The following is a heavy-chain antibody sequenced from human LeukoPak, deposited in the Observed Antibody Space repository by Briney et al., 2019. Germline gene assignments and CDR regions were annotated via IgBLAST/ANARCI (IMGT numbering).Heavy chain of an antibody. CDR3: AKHYRGNARQEIDS. Sequence: PGGSLRVSCSASGFSFSDYSIHWVGQAPGKGFGWVTVVIHDGSKMYYADSVEGRFIISRDNSKHTVYLQMSRLTSEATALYYCAKHYRGNARQEIDSWGQETLVTASS. CDR2: VIHDGSKM. CDR1: GFSFSDYS. V-gene: IGHV3-30*14. D-gene: IGHD3-3*02. J-gene: IGHJ4*02.